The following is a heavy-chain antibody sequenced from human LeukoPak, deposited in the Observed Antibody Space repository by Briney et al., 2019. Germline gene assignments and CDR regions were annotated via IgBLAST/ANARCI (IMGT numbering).Heavy chain of an antibody. CDR2: VYYNGST. CDR3: ARERRDGYKVYFDY. V-gene: IGHV4-59*01. D-gene: IGHD5-24*01. Sequence: SETLSLTCTVSGGSISSYYWSWIRQPPGKALEWIGYVYYNGSTNYNPSLKSRVAISVDTSKNQFSLRLSSVTAADPAVYYCARERRDGYKVYFDYWGQGTLVTVSS. J-gene: IGHJ4*02. CDR1: GGSISSYY.